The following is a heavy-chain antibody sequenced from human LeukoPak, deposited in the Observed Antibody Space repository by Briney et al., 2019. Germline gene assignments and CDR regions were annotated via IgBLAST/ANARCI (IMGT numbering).Heavy chain of an antibody. CDR3: VRDRHCGGDRPPGNSKD. CDR1: GFTVRSNY. CDR2: IYSGGTT. Sequence: GGSLRLSCAASGFTVRSNYMNWVRQAPGKGLEWVSVIYSGGTTYYADSVKGRFTISRDNSKNTLYLQMNSLRSEDTAVYYCVRDRHCGGDRPPGNSKDWGQGTLVMVSS. V-gene: IGHV3-66*01. D-gene: IGHD2-21*02. J-gene: IGHJ1*01.